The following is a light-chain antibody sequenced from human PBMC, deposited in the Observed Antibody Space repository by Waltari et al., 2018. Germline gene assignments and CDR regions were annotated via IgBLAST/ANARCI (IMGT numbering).Light chain of an antibody. CDR2: DAS. CDR3: QQRSNGYT. J-gene: IGKJ2*01. V-gene: IGKV3-11*01. Sequence: EIVLTQSPATLSLSPGERATLSCRASQSVSSYLAWYKQKPGQAPRLLIYDASNRATGIPARFSGSGSGTDFTLTISSLEPEDFAVYYCQQRSNGYTFGQGTKLEIK. CDR1: QSVSSY.